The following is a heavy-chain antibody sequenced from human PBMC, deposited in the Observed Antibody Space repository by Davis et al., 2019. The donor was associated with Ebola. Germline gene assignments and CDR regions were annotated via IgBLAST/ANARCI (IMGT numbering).Heavy chain of an antibody. Sequence: GESLKISCAASGFTFSSYGMHWVRQAPGKGLEWVAVISYDGSNKYYADSVKGRFTISRDNSKNTLYLQMNSLRAEDTAVYYCAKVRSPYYYYGMDVWGQGTTVTVSS. CDR1: GFTFSSYG. J-gene: IGHJ6*02. V-gene: IGHV3-30*18. CDR2: ISYDGSNK. D-gene: IGHD6-6*01. CDR3: AKVRSPYYYYGMDV.